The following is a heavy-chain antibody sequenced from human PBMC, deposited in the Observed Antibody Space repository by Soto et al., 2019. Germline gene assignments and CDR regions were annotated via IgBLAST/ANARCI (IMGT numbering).Heavy chain of an antibody. J-gene: IGHJ4*02. V-gene: IGHV3-48*03. Sequence: GGSLRLSCAASGFTFSSYEMNWVRQAPGKGLEWVSYISSSGSTIYYADPVNGRFTISRDNAKNSLYLQMNSLSAEDTAVYYCAKRVAYSSSSAYFDYWAQGTLVTVSS. CDR2: ISSSGSTI. CDR1: GFTFSSYE. CDR3: AKRVAYSSSSAYFDY. D-gene: IGHD6-6*01.